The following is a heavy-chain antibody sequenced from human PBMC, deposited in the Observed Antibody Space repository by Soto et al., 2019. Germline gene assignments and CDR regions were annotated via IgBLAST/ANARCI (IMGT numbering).Heavy chain of an antibody. D-gene: IGHD3-22*01. CDR2: ISYDGSNK. Sequence: GGSLRLSCAASGFTFSKHGMHWVRQAPGKGLEWVAVISYDGSNKYYADSVKGRFTISRDNSKNTLYLQMNSLSIEDTALYYCARGPPSSSYYSDLDWYFDLWGRGTLVTVSS. V-gene: IGHV3-30*03. CDR3: ARGPPSSSYYSDLDWYFDL. J-gene: IGHJ2*01. CDR1: GFTFSKHG.